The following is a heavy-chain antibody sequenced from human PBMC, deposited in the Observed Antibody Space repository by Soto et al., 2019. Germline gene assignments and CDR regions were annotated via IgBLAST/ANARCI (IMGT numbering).Heavy chain of an antibody. J-gene: IGHJ3*01. V-gene: IGHV1-58*01. Sequence: ASVKLSCKASGFTDSDSAVQWVRQARGQPLEWIGYIVVGNGNTNFAQRFQERVTFSSDKSRGTAYMELRSLRSEDTAVYYCALHTHDDFSSCYFNGVAFDGWG. CDR2: IVVGNGNT. D-gene: IGHD3-3*01. CDR1: GFTDSDSA. CDR3: ALHTHDDFSSCYFNGVAFDG.